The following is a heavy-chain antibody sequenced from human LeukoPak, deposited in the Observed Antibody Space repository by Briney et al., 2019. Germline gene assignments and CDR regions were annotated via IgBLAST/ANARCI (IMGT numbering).Heavy chain of an antibody. CDR2: TYYRSKWYN. V-gene: IGHV6-1*01. D-gene: IGHD6-13*01. Sequence: SQTLSLTCAISGDSVSSNSAAWHWIRQSPSRGLEWLGRTYYRSKWYNDYAVSVKSRITINPDTSKNQFPLQLNSVTPEDTAVYYCARGVNIAAAGARYYFDYWGQGTLVTVSS. CDR1: GDSVSSNSAA. CDR3: ARGVNIAAAGARYYFDY. J-gene: IGHJ4*02.